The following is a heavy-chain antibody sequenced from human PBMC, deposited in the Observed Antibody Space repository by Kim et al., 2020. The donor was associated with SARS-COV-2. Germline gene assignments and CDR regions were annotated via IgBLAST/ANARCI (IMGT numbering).Heavy chain of an antibody. CDR2: INHSGST. J-gene: IGHJ6*02. V-gene: IGHV4-34*01. Sequence: SETLSLTCAVYGGSFSGYYWSWIRQPPGKGLEWIGEINHSGSTNYNPSLKSRVTISVDTSKNQFSLKLSSVTAADTAVYYCARGRYYGMDVWGQGTTVTVSS. CDR3: ARGRYYGMDV. CDR1: GGSFSGYY.